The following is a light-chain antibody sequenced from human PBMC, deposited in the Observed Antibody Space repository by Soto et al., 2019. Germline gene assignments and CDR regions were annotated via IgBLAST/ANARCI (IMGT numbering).Light chain of an antibody. J-gene: IGKJ4*01. CDR1: QSVSRS. CDR3: QHRGNWPLT. V-gene: IGKV3-11*01. CDR2: DAS. Sequence: EIVLTQSPVTLSLSPLESGRLSVRASQSVSRSLAWYQQKPGQAPRLLVYDASNRATGIPARFSGSGSGTDFTLTISSLEPEDFAVYFCQHRGNWPLTFGGGTKVDI.